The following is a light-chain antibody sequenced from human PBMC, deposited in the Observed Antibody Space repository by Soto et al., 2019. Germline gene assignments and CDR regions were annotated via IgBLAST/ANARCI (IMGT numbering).Light chain of an antibody. CDR2: EVT. CDR1: SSDIGAYDY. CDR3: SSHGGANNFYV. V-gene: IGLV2-8*01. Sequence: QSALTQPPSAAGSRGQSVTISCTGTSSDIGAYDYVSWYQQHPGKVPKLIIYEVTKRPSGVPDRFSASKSGNTASLTVSGLQAEDEADYYCSSHGGANNFYVFGTGTKVTVL. J-gene: IGLJ1*01.